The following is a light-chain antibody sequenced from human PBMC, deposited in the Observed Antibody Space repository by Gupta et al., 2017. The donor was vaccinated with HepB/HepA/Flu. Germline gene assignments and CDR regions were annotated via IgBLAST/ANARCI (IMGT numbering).Light chain of an antibody. J-gene: IGKJ1*01. CDR1: QSLLSSDGNTY. Sequence: DVVLTQSPLSLPVTLGQPASISCRSRQSLLSSDGNTYLNWIHQGPGQSPRRLIYMISNRESGVPDRFSGSGSVTDFTLKISRVEAEDIGVYYCMQDKQCTRTFGQGTKVEIK. V-gene: IGKV2-30*01. CDR2: MIS. CDR3: MQDKQCTRT.